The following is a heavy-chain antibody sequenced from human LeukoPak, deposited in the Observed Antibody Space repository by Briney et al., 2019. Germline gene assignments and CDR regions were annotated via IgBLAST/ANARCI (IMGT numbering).Heavy chain of an antibody. V-gene: IGHV3-11*01. CDR1: GFTFSDYY. D-gene: IGHD4-17*01. J-gene: IGHJ5*02. CDR3: AKEVSGHGAVNWFDP. CDR2: ISSGGSTI. Sequence: PGGSLRLSCAASGFTFSDYYMSWIRQAPGKGLEWVSYISSGGSTIYYADSVKGRFTISRDNSKNTLYLQMNSLRAEDTAVYYCAKEVSGHGAVNWFDPWGQGTLVTVSS.